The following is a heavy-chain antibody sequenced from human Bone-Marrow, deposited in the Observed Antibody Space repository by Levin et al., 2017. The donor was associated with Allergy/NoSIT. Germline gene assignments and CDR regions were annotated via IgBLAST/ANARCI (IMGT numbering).Heavy chain of an antibody. Sequence: SGPTLVKPTQTLTLTCTFSGFSLSTSGVGVAWIRQPPGKALEWLTLIYWDDDKRYSPSLKSRLSITKDTSKNQVVLRMTNLDPVATATYYCAHRGVPSVVPVLDYWGQGILVTVSS. D-gene: IGHD2-15*01. J-gene: IGHJ4*02. CDR1: GFSLSTSGVG. CDR3: AHRGVPSVVPVLDY. CDR2: IYWDDDK. V-gene: IGHV2-5*02.